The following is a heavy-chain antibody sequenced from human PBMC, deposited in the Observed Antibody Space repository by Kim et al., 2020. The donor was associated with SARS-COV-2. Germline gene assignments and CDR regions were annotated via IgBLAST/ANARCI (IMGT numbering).Heavy chain of an antibody. D-gene: IGHD1-26*01. CDR3: ASQKACTTSACVFYGMDV. J-gene: IGHJ6*02. Sequence: SETLSRTCFVSGDSVSSTSRYWAWIRQPPGKDLEWIGSVYYSGRIYYNPSLVSRVTISTDTSNNQLSLVLRSVTASDTAMYYCASQKACTTSACVFYGMDVWGQGTTVTVSS. CDR2: VYYSGRI. CDR1: GDSVSSTSRY. V-gene: IGHV4-39*01.